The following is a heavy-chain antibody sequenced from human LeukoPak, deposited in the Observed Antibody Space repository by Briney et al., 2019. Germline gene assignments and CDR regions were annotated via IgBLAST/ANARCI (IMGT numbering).Heavy chain of an antibody. V-gene: IGHV3-30*01. D-gene: IGHD2-8*02. CDR1: GFTFNDNH. CDR2: ISYDGSDK. Sequence: GGSLRLSCAASGFTFNDNHMHWVRQAPGKGLEWVAVISYDGSDKTYADSVKGRFTISRDNSKNTLYLQIDRLRAEDTAVYFCAREGTTGSYFDHWGQGTLVIVSS. J-gene: IGHJ4*02. CDR3: AREGTTGSYFDH.